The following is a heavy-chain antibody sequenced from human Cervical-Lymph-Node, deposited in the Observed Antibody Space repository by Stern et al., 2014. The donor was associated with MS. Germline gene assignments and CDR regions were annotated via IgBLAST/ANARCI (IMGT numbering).Heavy chain of an antibody. V-gene: IGHV3-21*01. CDR1: GFTFSTYS. Sequence: EVQLVESGGGLVKPGGSLRLSCAASGFTFSTYSMSWIRQAPGKGLEWVSSIATTGRYTYYADSVKGRFTISRDNAKNSLFLQLNSLRADDTAVYYCARRPCTDGECEFDRWGQGTLVTVSS. D-gene: IGHD2-8*01. J-gene: IGHJ4*02. CDR2: IATTGRYT. CDR3: ARRPCTDGECEFDR.